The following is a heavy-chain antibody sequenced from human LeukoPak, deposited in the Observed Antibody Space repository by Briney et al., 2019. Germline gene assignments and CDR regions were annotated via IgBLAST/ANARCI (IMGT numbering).Heavy chain of an antibody. CDR1: GFTFSDYY. V-gene: IGHV3-11*06. D-gene: IGHD3-10*01. J-gene: IGHJ5*02. CDR2: ISSSSSYI. CDR3: AREGFGEFQNWFDP. Sequence: GGSLRLSCAASGFTFSDYYMSWIRQAPGKGLEWVSSISSSSSYIYYADSVKGRFTISRDNAKNSLYLQMNSLRAEDTAVYYCAREGFGEFQNWFDPWGQGTLVTVSS.